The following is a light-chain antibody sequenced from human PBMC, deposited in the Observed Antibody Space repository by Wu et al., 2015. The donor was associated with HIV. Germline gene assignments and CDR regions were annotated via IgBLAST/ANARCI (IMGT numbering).Light chain of an antibody. Sequence: DIQLTQSPSFLSASVGDRITITCRASQGISSSLAWYQQEPGKAPKLLIYAASTLQSGVPSRFSGSGSGTEFTLTIGSLQPEDFATYYCLQLNSYPPYTFGQGTKLEIK. CDR2: AAS. J-gene: IGKJ2*01. V-gene: IGKV1-9*01. CDR1: QGISSS. CDR3: LQLNSYPPYT.